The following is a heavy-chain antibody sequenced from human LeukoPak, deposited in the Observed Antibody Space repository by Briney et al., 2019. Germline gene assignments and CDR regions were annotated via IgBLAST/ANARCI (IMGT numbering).Heavy chain of an antibody. D-gene: IGHD3-16*01. CDR1: GYTFTGYY. CDR3: ARRTIMVLTD. Sequence: ASVKVSCKASGYTFTGYYMHWVRQAPGQGLEWMGIINPSGGSTSYAQKFQGRVTMTRDMSTSTVYMELSSLRSEDTAVYYCARRTIMVLTDWGQGTLVTVSS. J-gene: IGHJ4*02. V-gene: IGHV1-46*01. CDR2: INPSGGST.